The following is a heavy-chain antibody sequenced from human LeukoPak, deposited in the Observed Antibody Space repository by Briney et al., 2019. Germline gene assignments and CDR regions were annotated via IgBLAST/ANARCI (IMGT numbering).Heavy chain of an antibody. Sequence: GGSLRLSCAASGFTFSSYAMSWVRQAPGKGLEWVSAISGSGGSTYYADSVKGRFTISRDNSKNTLYLQMNSLRAEDTAVYYCAKRYCSGGSGYMGFDYWGQGTLVTVSS. CDR3: AKRYCSGGSGYMGFDY. CDR1: GFTFSSYA. D-gene: IGHD2-15*01. V-gene: IGHV3-23*01. CDR2: ISGSGGST. J-gene: IGHJ4*02.